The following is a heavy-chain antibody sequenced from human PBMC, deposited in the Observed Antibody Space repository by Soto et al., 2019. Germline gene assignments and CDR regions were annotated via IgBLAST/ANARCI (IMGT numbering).Heavy chain of an antibody. V-gene: IGHV3-48*02. J-gene: IGHJ6*02. Sequence: EVQLVESGGGLVQPGGSLRLSCAASGFTFSSYNMNLVRQAPGNGLVWVSYISTSGTTIYYTDSVKGRFTISRDNAKNSLFLLMNSLRDEDTAVYYCARYDYSNYGASDVWGQGTTVTVSS. CDR1: GFTFSSYN. CDR2: ISTSGTTI. CDR3: ARYDYSNYGASDV. D-gene: IGHD4-4*01.